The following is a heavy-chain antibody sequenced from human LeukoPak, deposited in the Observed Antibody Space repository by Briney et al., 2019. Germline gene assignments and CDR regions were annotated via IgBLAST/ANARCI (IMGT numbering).Heavy chain of an antibody. J-gene: IGHJ4*02. CDR2: ISGSGGST. D-gene: IGHD3-16*01. Sequence: PGGSLRLSYAASSYPFTYCAMTLLRQTPGKGLEWVSAISGSGGSTYYADSVKGRFSISRDNSKNTLYMQMHTVRPDDTAVYYRAKDWGGDLYYFDYWGQGILVTVSS. CDR3: AKDWGGDLYYFDY. V-gene: IGHV3-23*01. CDR1: SYPFTYCA.